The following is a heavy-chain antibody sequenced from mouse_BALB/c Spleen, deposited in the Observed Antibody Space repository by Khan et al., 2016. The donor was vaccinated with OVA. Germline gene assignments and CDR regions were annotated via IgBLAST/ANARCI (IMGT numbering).Heavy chain of an antibody. D-gene: IGHD2-4*01. Sequence: QVQLKQSGPGLVQPSQSLSITCTVSGFSLTSYGVHWVRQSPGKGLEWLGVIWRGGSTDYNAAFISRLSISKDNTKSQVFFKMNSLQANDSAIYNCASNYDCDEGVAYWGQGTLVTVSA. V-gene: IGHV2-2*02. CDR3: ASNYDCDEGVAY. J-gene: IGHJ3*01. CDR1: GFSLTSYG. CDR2: IWRGGST.